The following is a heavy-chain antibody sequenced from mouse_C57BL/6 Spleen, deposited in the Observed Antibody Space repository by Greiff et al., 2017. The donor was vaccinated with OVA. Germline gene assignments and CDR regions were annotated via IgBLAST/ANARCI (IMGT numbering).Heavy chain of an antibody. V-gene: IGHV5-17*01. CDR1: GFTFSDYG. CDR2: ISSGSSTI. D-gene: IGHD1-1*01. Sequence: VQLKESGGGLVKPGGSLKLSCAASGFTFSDYGMHWVRQAPEKGLEWVAYISSGSSTIYYADTVKGRFTISRDNAKNTLFLQMTSLKSEDTAMYYCASYYYPYAMDYWGQGTSVTFSS. CDR3: ASYYYPYAMDY. J-gene: IGHJ4*01.